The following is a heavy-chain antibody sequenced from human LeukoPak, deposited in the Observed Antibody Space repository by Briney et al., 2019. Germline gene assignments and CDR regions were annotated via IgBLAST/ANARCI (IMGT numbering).Heavy chain of an antibody. CDR2: IKSKTDDGTT. CDR1: GFTFTNAW. Sequence: GGSLRLSCAASGFTFTNAWMSWVRQAPGKGLEWVGHIKSKTDDGTTDYTAPVKGRFTISRDDSKNTLYLQMNSLKTEDTAVYYCARESRGGAFDIWGQGTMVTVSS. D-gene: IGHD3-10*01. V-gene: IGHV3-15*01. J-gene: IGHJ3*02. CDR3: ARESRGGAFDI.